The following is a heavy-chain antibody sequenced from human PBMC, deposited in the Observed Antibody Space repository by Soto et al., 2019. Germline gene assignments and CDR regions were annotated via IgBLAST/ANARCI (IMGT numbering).Heavy chain of an antibody. CDR2: IKQDGSEK. CDR1: GFTFSSYW. CDR3: ARVSGGGYDFWSGYYTGIALYGMDV. Sequence: GGSLRLSCAASGFTFSSYWMSWVRQATGKGLEWVANIKQDGSEKYYVDSVKGRFTISRDNAKNSLYLQMNSLRAEDTAVYYCARVSGGGYDFWSGYYTGIALYGMDVWGQGTTVTVSS. D-gene: IGHD3-3*01. J-gene: IGHJ6*02. V-gene: IGHV3-7*03.